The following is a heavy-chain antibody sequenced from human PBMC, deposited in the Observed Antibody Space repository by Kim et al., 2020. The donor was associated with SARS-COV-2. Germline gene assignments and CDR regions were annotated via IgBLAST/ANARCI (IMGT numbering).Heavy chain of an antibody. CDR2: IYYSGST. V-gene: IGHV4-59*13. J-gene: IGHJ4*02. Sequence: SETLSLTCTVSGGSISSYYWSWIRQPPGKGLEWIGYIYYSGSTNYNPSLKSRVTISVDTSKNQFSLKLSSVTAADTAVYYCARESLEGNPFDYWGQGTLVTVSS. D-gene: IGHD4-4*01. CDR1: GGSISSYY. CDR3: ARESLEGNPFDY.